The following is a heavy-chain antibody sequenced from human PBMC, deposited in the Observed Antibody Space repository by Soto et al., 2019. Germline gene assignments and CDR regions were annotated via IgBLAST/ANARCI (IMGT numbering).Heavy chain of an antibody. CDR1: GFTFSSYS. Sequence: EVQLVESGGGLVKPGGSLRLSCAASGFTFSSYSMNWVRQAPGKGLEWVSSISSSSSYIYYADSVKGRFTISRDNAKNSLYLQMNSLRAEDTAVYYCAKDHYYDSSGYYPVDYWGQGTLVTVSS. CDR3: AKDHYYDSSGYYPVDY. J-gene: IGHJ4*02. V-gene: IGHV3-21*01. D-gene: IGHD3-22*01. CDR2: ISSSSSYI.